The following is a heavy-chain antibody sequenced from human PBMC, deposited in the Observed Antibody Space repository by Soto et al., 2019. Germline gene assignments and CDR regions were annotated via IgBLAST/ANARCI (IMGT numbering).Heavy chain of an antibody. V-gene: IGHV1-18*01. CDR1: GYTFYSHS. D-gene: IGHD1-1*01. CDR2: ISADNGNT. J-gene: IGHJ6*02. Sequence: QAQLGQSGAEVKKPGASVMGSCKASGYTFYSHSISWVRQAPGQGLEWMGRISADNGNTKYAQKLQDRVTMTTDTSKNTVYLELNNLRSDDTAMYYCARYIQQDYSYGIDVWGQGTLVTVSS. CDR3: ARYIQQDYSYGIDV.